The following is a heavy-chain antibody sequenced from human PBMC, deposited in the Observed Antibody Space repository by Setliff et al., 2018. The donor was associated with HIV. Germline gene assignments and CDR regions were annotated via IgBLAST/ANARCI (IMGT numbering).Heavy chain of an antibody. CDR2: IFHSGRI. V-gene: IGHV4-30-2*01. J-gene: IGHJ4*02. CDR3: VRRGGGYEDSSGYLWAHDY. CDR1: GGSIRSGDYY. Sequence: PSETLSLTCTVSGGSIRSGDYYWSWIRQPPGKGLEWIAYIFHSGRIYYNPTLKSRVTISVDTSKNQFSLKLTSVTAEDTAVYYCVRRGGGYEDSSGYLWAHDYWDQGTLVTVSS. D-gene: IGHD3-22*01.